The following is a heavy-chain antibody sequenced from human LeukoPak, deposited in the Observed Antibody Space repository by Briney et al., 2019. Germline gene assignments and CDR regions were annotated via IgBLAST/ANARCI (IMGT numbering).Heavy chain of an antibody. CDR3: ARGDVSDAFDI. J-gene: IGHJ3*02. CDR1: GGTFSSYA. CDR2: IIPIFGTA. Sequence: SVKVSCKSSGGTFSSYAISWVRQAPGQGLEWMGGIIPIFGTANYAQKFQGRVTITADESSSTAYMELSSLRSEDTAVYYCARGDVSDAFDIWGQGTMVTVSS. V-gene: IGHV1-69*01. D-gene: IGHD3-16*01.